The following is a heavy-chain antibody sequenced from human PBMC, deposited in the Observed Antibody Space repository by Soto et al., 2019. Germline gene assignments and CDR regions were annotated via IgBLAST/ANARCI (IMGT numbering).Heavy chain of an antibody. J-gene: IGHJ5*02. Sequence: SETLSLTCAVSGYSISSSYYWGWIRQPPGKGLEWIGSIYHSGNTYYNPSLKSRVTISVDTSKNQFSLKLSSVTAADTAVLYCARDPLPYTGYAYSWFDPWGQGILVPSPQ. D-gene: IGHD3-16*01. CDR3: ARDPLPYTGYAYSWFDP. CDR2: IYHSGNT. V-gene: IGHV4-38-2*02. CDR1: GYSISSSYY.